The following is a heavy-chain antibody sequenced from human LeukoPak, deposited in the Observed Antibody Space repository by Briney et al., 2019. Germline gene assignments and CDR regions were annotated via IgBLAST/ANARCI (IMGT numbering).Heavy chain of an antibody. J-gene: IGHJ4*02. CDR2: RYYGGNT. V-gene: IGHV4-39*07. CDR1: GVSINIGSYY. Sequence: SETPSLTCNVSGVSINIGSYYWGWIRQSPGKGLEWIGSRYYGGNTYHNPSLKSRVTISVDRSKNQFSLKLSSVTAADTAVYYCARRIAVAGTFDYWGQGTLVTVSS. D-gene: IGHD6-19*01. CDR3: ARRIAVAGTFDY.